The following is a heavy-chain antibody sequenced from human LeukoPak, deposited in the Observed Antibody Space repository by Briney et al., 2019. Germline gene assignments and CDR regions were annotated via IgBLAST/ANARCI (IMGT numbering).Heavy chain of an antibody. V-gene: IGHV4-4*02. CDR2: IYHSGST. J-gene: IGHJ4*02. CDR1: GGSISSSNW. CDR3: ARLTYYYDSSGYYRHIDY. D-gene: IGHD3-22*01. Sequence: SETLSLTCAVSGGSISSSNWWSWVRQPPGKGLEWIGEIYHSGSTNYNPSLKSRVTISVDKSKNQFSLKLSSVTAADTAVYYCARLTYYYDSSGYYRHIDYWGQGTLVTVSS.